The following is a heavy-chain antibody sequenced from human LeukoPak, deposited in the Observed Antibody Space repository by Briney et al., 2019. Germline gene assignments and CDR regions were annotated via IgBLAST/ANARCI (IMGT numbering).Heavy chain of an antibody. V-gene: IGHV1-24*01. CDR1: GYTLTELS. D-gene: IGHD2-2*01. Sequence: ASVKVSCKVSGYTLTELSMHWVRQAPGKGLEWMGGFDPEDGETIYAQKFQGRVTMTEDTSTDTAYMELRSLRSEDTAVYYCATNTPGGQYQLPDYYYYGMDVWGKGTTVTVSS. CDR2: FDPEDGET. J-gene: IGHJ6*04. CDR3: ATNTPGGQYQLPDYYYYGMDV.